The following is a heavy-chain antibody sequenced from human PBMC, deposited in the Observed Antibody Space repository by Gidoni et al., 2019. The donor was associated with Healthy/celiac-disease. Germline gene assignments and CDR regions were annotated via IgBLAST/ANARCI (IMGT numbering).Heavy chain of an antibody. D-gene: IGHD5-18*01. CDR1: GGSISSSY. V-gene: IGHV4-59*01. Sequence: QVQLQESGPGLVKPSETLSLTCTVSGGSISSSYWSWIRQPPGKGLEWIGYIYYSGSTNYNPSLKSRVTISVDTSKNQFSLKLSSVTAADTAVYYCASGYSYGPLYFDYWGQGTLVTVSS. CDR3: ASGYSYGPLYFDY. CDR2: IYYSGST. J-gene: IGHJ4*02.